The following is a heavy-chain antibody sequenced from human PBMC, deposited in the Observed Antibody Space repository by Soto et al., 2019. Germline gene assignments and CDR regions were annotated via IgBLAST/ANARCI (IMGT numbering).Heavy chain of an antibody. CDR1: GFTFSSYA. CDR2: ISGNSGKT. Sequence: EVQLLESGGGLVQPGGSLRLSCTASGFTFSSYAMSWVRQAPGKELEWVSTISGNSGKTNYAESVKGRFSISRDNSKNTVHLQLDSLRAEDTAVYFCAKLGLVLMELYYFHQWGHGTLVTVSS. D-gene: IGHD2-8*01. V-gene: IGHV3-23*01. J-gene: IGHJ4*01. CDR3: AKLGLVLMELYYFHQ.